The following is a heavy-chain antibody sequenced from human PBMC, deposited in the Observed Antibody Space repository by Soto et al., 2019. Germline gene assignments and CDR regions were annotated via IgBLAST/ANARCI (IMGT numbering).Heavy chain of an antibody. CDR1: GGSISSGDYY. Sequence: TSETLSLTCTVSGGSISSGDYYWSWIRQPPGKGLEWIGYIYYSGSTYYNPSLKSRVTISVDTSKNQFSLKLSSVTAADTAVYYCAGQITVTTYYFDYWGQGTLVTVSS. CDR2: IYYSGST. CDR3: AGQITVTTYYFDY. V-gene: IGHV4-30-4*01. J-gene: IGHJ4*02. D-gene: IGHD4-17*01.